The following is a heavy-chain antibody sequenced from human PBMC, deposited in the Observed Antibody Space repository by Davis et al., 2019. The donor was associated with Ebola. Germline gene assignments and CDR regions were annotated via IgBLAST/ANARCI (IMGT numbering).Heavy chain of an antibody. D-gene: IGHD3/OR15-3a*01. CDR1: GFDFSDYY. Sequence: GGSLRLSCAASGFDFSDYYMSWIRQAPGKGPEWVAIIKPDEGEKYYVDSVKGRFTISRDNAKNSLFLQMDSLRDEDTALYYCASGDGRGRSYDMDVWGQGTTVTVSS. J-gene: IGHJ6*02. CDR2: IKPDEGEK. V-gene: IGHV3-7*03. CDR3: ASGDGRGRSYDMDV.